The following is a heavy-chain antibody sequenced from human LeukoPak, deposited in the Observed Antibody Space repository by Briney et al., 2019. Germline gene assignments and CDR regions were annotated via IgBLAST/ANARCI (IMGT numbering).Heavy chain of an antibody. Sequence: GGSLRLSCAASRFTFSSYWMHWVRQAPGKGLVWVSYIYSDGSSTSYADSVKGRFTISRDNAKNTLYLQMNSLRVEDTAVYYCARAAHPGAGHNSFDTWGQGTLVTVSS. V-gene: IGHV3-74*01. J-gene: IGHJ4*02. CDR1: RFTFSSYW. CDR2: IYSDGSST. CDR3: ARAAHPGAGHNSFDT. D-gene: IGHD5-24*01.